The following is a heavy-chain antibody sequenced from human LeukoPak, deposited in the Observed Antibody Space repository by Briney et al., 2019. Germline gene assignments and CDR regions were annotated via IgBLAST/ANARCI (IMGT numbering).Heavy chain of an antibody. CDR2: ISAYNGNT. CDR1: GYTFTSYG. CDR3: ARDLPRRMATTQPAGS. J-gene: IGHJ4*02. D-gene: IGHD5-24*01. Sequence: ASVKVSCKASGYTFTSYGISWVRQAPGQGLEWMGWISAYNGNTNYAQKLQGRVTMTTDTSTSTAYMELRSLRTDDPAVYYCARDLPRRMATTQPAGSWGEGTPVTVSS. V-gene: IGHV1-18*01.